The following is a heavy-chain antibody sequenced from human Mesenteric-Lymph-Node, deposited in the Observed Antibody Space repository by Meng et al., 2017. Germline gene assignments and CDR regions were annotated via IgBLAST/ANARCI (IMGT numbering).Heavy chain of an antibody. Sequence: ASVKVSCKASGYTFTSYGISWVRQAPGQGLEWMGWISAYNGNTNYAQKLQGRVTMTTDTSTSTAYMELRSLRSDDTAVYYCARERVSAYYYGSGSLDWFDPWGHGNRVNGAS. CDR3: ARERVSAYYYGSGSLDWFDP. D-gene: IGHD3-10*01. CDR2: ISAYNGNT. J-gene: IGHJ5*02. CDR1: GYTFTSYG. V-gene: IGHV1-18*01.